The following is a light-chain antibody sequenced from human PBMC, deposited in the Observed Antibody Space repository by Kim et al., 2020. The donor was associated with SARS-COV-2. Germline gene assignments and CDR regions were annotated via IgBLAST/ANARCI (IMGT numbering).Light chain of an antibody. CDR1: PGVGRRF. J-gene: IGKJ2*03. CDR3: EQYGSAPYS. Sequence: PGGRAPPPWRARPGVGRRFFPWYQQTPRQAPTLLLYGAFKRVAGIPDVFSGWGSETDFTLTISRPEPEDFAMYYCEQYGSAPYSFGQGNKLEL. V-gene: IGKV3-20*01. CDR2: GAF.